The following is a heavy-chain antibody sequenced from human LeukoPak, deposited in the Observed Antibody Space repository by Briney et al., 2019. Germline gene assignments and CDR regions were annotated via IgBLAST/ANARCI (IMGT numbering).Heavy chain of an antibody. D-gene: IGHD4-17*01. J-gene: IGHJ4*02. CDR2: ISSSRNSI. CDR3: ARAPTDDYGDYSFDY. Sequence: PGGSLRLSCAASGFTFSSYSMNWVRQAPGKGLEWVSYISSSRNSIYYADSVKGRFTISRDNAKNSLYLQMNSLRAEDTAVYYCARAPTDDYGDYSFDYWGQGTLVTVSS. V-gene: IGHV3-48*04. CDR1: GFTFSSYS.